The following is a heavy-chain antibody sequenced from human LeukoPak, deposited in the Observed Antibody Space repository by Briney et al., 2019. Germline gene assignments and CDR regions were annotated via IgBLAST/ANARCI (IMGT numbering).Heavy chain of an antibody. Sequence: SGTLSLTCTVSGGSISSYHWSWIRQPAGKGLEWIGRIYTSGSTNYNPSLKSRVTMSVDTSKNQFSLKLSSVTAADTAVYYCARDWEYSSSSGYYYYYYSMDVWGKGTTVTVSS. J-gene: IGHJ6*03. CDR2: IYTSGST. V-gene: IGHV4-4*07. CDR3: ARDWEYSSSSGYYYYYYSMDV. CDR1: GGSISSYH. D-gene: IGHD6-6*01.